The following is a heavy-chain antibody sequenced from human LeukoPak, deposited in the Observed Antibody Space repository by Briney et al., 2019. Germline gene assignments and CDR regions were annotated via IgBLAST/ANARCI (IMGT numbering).Heavy chain of an antibody. J-gene: IGHJ4*02. V-gene: IGHV4-34*01. CDR2: INHSGST. CDR3: ARGRSVGATNGSDY. CDR1: GGSFSGYY. D-gene: IGHD1-26*01. Sequence: SETLSLTCAVYGGSFSGYYWSWIRQPPGKGLEWIGEINHSGSTNYNPSLKSRVTISVDTSKSQFSLKLSSVTAADTAVYYCARGRSVGATNGSDYWGQGTLVTVSS.